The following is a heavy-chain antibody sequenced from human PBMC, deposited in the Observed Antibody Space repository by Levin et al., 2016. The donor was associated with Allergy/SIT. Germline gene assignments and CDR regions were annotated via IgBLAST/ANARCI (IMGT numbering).Heavy chain of an antibody. J-gene: IGHJ4*02. Sequence: SETLSLTCTVSGGSISSSSYYWGWIRQPPGKGLEWIGSIYYSGSTYYNPSLKSRVTISVDTSKNQFSLKLSSVTAADTAVYYCARHEAAFYLDYWGQGTLVTVSS. CDR1: GGSISSSSYY. CDR3: ARHEAAFYLDY. V-gene: IGHV4-39*01. CDR2: IYYSGST. D-gene: IGHD6-13*01.